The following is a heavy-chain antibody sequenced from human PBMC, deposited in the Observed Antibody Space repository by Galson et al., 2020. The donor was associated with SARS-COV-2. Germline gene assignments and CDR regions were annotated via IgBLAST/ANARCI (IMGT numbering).Heavy chain of an antibody. CDR2: ISAYNANT. V-gene: IGHV1-18*01. J-gene: IGHJ6*02. Sequence: GESLKISCKASGYTFTSYGISWVRQAPGQGLEWMGWISAYNANTNYAQKLQGRVTMTIDTSTSTAYMELRSLRSDDTAVYYCARVEGQQLVRGTVEYYYFYGMDVWGQGTTVTVSS. D-gene: IGHD6-13*01. CDR3: ARVEGQQLVRGTVEYYYFYGMDV. CDR1: GYTFTSYG.